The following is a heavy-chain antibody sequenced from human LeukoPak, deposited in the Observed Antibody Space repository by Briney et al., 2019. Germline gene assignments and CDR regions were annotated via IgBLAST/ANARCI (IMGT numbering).Heavy chain of an antibody. Sequence: SVKVSCKASGGTFSSYAISWVRQAPGQGLEWMGGIIPIFGKANYAQKFRGRVTITTDESTSTAYMELSSLRSEDTAVYYCARGDLNTAMVFWGQGTLVTVSS. CDR1: GGTFSSYA. V-gene: IGHV1-69*05. CDR2: IIPIFGKA. D-gene: IGHD5-18*01. J-gene: IGHJ4*02. CDR3: ARGDLNTAMVF.